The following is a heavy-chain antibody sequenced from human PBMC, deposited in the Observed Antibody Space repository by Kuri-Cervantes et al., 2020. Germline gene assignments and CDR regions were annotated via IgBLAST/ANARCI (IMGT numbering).Heavy chain of an antibody. CDR2: ISIGSSTT. D-gene: IGHD1-26*01. V-gene: IGHV3-48*01. CDR3: ARPSGSYSLLDAFDI. Sequence: GESLKISCAASGFTFSSYSLDWVRQAPGKGLEWVSYISIGSSTTRYADSVKGRFTISRDNAKNSLYLQMNSLRAEDTAVYYCARPSGSYSLLDAFDIWGQGTMVTVSS. CDR1: GFTFSSYS. J-gene: IGHJ3*02.